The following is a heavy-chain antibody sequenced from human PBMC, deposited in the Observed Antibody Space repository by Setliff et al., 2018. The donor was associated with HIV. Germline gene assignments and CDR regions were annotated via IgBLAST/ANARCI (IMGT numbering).Heavy chain of an antibody. Sequence: SETLSLTCAVSGGSITNFYWSWIRQPPGKGLEWIGYLYNSESTKYNPSLKSRVTISIDMSKTQLSLNLNSVTAADTALYCCALWGYSNAGGFDYWGQGTLVT. J-gene: IGHJ4*02. D-gene: IGHD5-12*01. V-gene: IGHV4-59*08. CDR2: LYNSEST. CDR3: ALWGYSNAGGFDY. CDR1: GGSITNFY.